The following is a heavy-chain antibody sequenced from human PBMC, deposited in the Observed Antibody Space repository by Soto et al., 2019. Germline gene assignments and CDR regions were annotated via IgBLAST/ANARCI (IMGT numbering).Heavy chain of an antibody. CDR3: TTDSYITSIIVRFDY. D-gene: IGHD3-22*01. CDR2: VKSKTDGGTT. V-gene: IGHV3-15*07. CDR1: GFTFSNAW. Sequence: GGSLRLSCVASGFTFSNAWINWVRQTPGKGLEWVGRVKSKTDGGTTDFAAPVKGRFAISRDDSKNMVYLEMNSLKTEDTAIYYCTTDSYITSIIVRFDYWGHGTLVTVSS. J-gene: IGHJ4*01.